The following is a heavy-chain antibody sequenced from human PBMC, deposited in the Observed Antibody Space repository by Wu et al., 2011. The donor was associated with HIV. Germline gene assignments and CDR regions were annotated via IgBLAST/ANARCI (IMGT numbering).Heavy chain of an antibody. CDR3: ARDPDYGDYQNFDY. D-gene: IGHD4-17*01. Sequence: QVQLVQSGAEVKKPGASVKVSCKASGYTFTGYYMHWLRQAPGQGLEWMGRINPNSGGTNYAQNFQGRVTMTRDTSISTAYMELSRLRSDDTAVYYCARDPDYGDYQNFDYVGTREPSVTRLL. J-gene: IGHJ4*02. CDR2: INPNSGGT. CDR1: GYTFTGYY. V-gene: IGHV1-2*06.